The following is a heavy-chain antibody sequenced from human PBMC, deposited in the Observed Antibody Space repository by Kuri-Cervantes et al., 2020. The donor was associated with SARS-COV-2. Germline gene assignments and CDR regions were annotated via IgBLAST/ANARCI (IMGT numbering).Heavy chain of an antibody. V-gene: IGHV6-1*01. Sequence: SQTLSLTCATSGDSVSSNSAAWNWIRQSPSRGLEWLGRTYYRSKWYNDYAVSVKSRITINPDTSKNQFSLQLNSVTPEDTAVYYCARDRSIFGVVTPRMDYYYGMDVWGQGTTVTVSS. J-gene: IGHJ6*02. CDR3: ARDRSIFGVVTPRMDYYYGMDV. D-gene: IGHD3-3*01. CDR2: TYYRSKWYN. CDR1: GDSVSSNSAA.